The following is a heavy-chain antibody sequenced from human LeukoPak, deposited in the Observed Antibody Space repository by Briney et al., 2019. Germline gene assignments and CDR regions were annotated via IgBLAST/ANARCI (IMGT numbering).Heavy chain of an antibody. V-gene: IGHV3-23*01. CDR3: AKLTSGWFEDF. CDR2: IKPSDGST. J-gene: IGHJ4*02. Sequence: GGFLRLSCATSGFTFSSYAMTWIRQVPGKGLEWVSAIKPSDGSTFYADSVKGRFTISRYSSRNTLYLQMNSLRAEDTAVYYCAKLTSGWFEDFWGQGTLVTVSS. D-gene: IGHD6-19*01. CDR1: GFTFSSYA.